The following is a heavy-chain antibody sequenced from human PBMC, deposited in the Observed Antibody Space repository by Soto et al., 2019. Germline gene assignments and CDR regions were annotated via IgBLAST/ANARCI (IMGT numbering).Heavy chain of an antibody. D-gene: IGHD6-19*01. J-gene: IGHJ4*02. Sequence: GGSLRLSCSASGFTFNSYAMHWVRQAPGKGLEFVSAISSYGADTYYADSVKGRFAISRDNSKNTLYLQMSSLRAEDTALYDCVKEGYMRSDWYGQFDYWGQGALVTVSA. V-gene: IGHV3-64D*06. CDR1: GFTFNSYA. CDR2: ISSYGADT. CDR3: VKEGYMRSDWYGQFDY.